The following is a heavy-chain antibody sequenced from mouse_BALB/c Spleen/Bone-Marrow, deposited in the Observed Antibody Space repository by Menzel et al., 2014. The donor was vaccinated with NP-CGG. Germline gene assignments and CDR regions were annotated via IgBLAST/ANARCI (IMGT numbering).Heavy chain of an antibody. J-gene: IGHJ3*01. CDR3: ARLDLSAY. CDR1: GFNIKDTY. V-gene: IGHV14-3*02. CDR2: IDSANGNT. Sequence: EVQLQQSGAELVKPGASVKLSCTASGFNIKDTYMHWVKQRPEQGLEWIGRIDSANGNTKYDPKFQGKATITADTSSNTAYLQLSSLTSEDTAVYYCARLDLSAYWGQGTLVTVSA.